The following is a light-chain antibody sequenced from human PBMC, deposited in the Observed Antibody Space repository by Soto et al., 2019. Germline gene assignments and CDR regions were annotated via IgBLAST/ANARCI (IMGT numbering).Light chain of an antibody. CDR3: QQYGSSRWT. V-gene: IGKV3-20*01. CDR2: AAS. CDR1: QSVSSTY. Sequence: PGERATLSCRASQSVSSTYLAWYHQKPGQAPRPLISAASSWATGTPDRFCGSGCGTDFTLTISRLEPEDFAVYDCQQYGSSRWTFCQATEMDIK. J-gene: IGKJ1*01.